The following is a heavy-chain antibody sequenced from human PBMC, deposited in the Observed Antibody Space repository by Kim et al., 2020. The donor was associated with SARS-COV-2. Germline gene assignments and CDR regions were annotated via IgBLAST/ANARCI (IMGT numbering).Heavy chain of an antibody. V-gene: IGHV4-4*02. CDR3: AKDSGGYSSSPLDH. CDR1: GGSITSNNW. J-gene: IGHJ4*02. Sequence: SETLSLTCTVSGGSITSNNWWIWVRQSPGKGLEWIGDIHHSGTTNYHPSLRGRVTILVDKSKNQISLMLTSVTAADTAVYYCAKDSGGYSSSPLDHWGQGSLVTVSS. CDR2: IHHSGTT. D-gene: IGHD6-13*01.